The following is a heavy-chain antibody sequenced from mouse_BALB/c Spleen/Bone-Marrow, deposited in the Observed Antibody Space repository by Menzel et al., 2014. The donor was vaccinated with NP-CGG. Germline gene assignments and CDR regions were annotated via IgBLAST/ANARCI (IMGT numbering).Heavy chain of an antibody. CDR2: IYPGDGDT. J-gene: IGHJ4*01. CDR1: GYAFSSYW. D-gene: IGHD2-1*01. V-gene: IGHV1-80*01. Sequence: VNLVESGAELVRPGSSVEISCKASGYAFSSYWMNWAKQRPGQGLEWIGQIYPGDGDTNYNGKFKGKATLTADKSSSTADMQLSSLTSEDSAVYFCARGDGNYPFYAMDYWGQGTSVTVSS. CDR3: ARGDGNYPFYAMDY.